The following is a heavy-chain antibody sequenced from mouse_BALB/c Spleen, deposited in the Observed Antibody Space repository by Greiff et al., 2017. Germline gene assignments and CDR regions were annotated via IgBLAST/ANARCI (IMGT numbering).Heavy chain of an antibody. CDR3: TRYYYGYVGFAY. CDR2: IRLKSNNYAT. Sequence: EVKLQESGGGLVQPGGSMKLSCVASGFTFSNYWMNWVRQSPEKGLEWVAEIRLKSNNYATHYAESVKGRFTISRDDSKSSVYLQMNNLRAEDTGIYYCTRYYYGYVGFAYWGQGTLVTVSA. CDR1: GFTFSNYW. D-gene: IGHD1-2*01. J-gene: IGHJ3*01. V-gene: IGHV6-6*02.